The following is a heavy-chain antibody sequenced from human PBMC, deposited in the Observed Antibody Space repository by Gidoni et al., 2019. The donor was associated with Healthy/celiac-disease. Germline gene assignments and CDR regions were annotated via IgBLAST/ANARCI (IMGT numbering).Heavy chain of an antibody. CDR2: IYSGGST. CDR3: ARVPRIAAAGPTYWYFDL. Sequence: EVQLVESGGGLVQPGGSLRLSCAASGFTVSSNYMSWVRQAPGKGLEWVSVIYSGGSTYYADSVKGRFTISRHNSKNTLYLQMNSLRAEDTAVYYCARVPRIAAAGPTYWYFDLWGRGTLVTVSS. J-gene: IGHJ2*01. D-gene: IGHD6-13*01. V-gene: IGHV3-53*04. CDR1: GFTVSSNY.